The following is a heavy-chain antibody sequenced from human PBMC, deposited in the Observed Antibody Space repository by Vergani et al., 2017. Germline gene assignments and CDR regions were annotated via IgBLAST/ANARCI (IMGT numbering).Heavy chain of an antibody. V-gene: IGHV4-34*01. CDR2: INHSGST. CDR1: GGSFSGYY. D-gene: IGHD2-15*01. Sequence: QVQLQQWGAGLLKPSETLSLTCAVYGGSFSGYYWSWIRQPPGKGLEWIGEINHSGSTNYNPSLKSRVTISVDTSKNQFSLKLSSVTAADTAVYYCARLRKGSYRDAFDIWGQGTMVTVSS. CDR3: ARLRKGSYRDAFDI. J-gene: IGHJ3*02.